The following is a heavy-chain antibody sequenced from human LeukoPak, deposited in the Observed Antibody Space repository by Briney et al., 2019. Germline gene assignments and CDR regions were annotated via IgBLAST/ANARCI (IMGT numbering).Heavy chain of an antibody. CDR2: IKQDGSEK. CDR1: GFNFEDHG. J-gene: IGHJ4*02. Sequence: PGGSLRLSCAASGFNFEDHGMSWVRQAPGKGLEWVADIKQDGSEKYYVDSVKGRFTISRDNAKNSLYLQMNSLRAEDTAVYYCARDWTYDFWKSDYWGQGTLVTVSS. D-gene: IGHD3-3*01. V-gene: IGHV3-7*01. CDR3: ARDWTYDFWKSDY.